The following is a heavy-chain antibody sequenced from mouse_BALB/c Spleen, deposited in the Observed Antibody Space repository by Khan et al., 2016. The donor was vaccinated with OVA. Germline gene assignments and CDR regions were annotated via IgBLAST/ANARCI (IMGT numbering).Heavy chain of an antibody. D-gene: IGHD4-1*01. CDR2: ISSAGDYT. J-gene: IGHJ3*01. CDR1: GFTFSSYS. CDR3: ASHLTGSFAY. V-gene: IGHV5-6*01. Sequence: EVELVQSGGDLVKPGGSLKLSCAASGFTFSSYSMSWVRQTPDKRLEWVATISSAGDYTYYPDSVKGRFTISRDNAKNTLYLQMSSLESEDTAMYYWASHLTGSFAYWGQGTLVTVSA.